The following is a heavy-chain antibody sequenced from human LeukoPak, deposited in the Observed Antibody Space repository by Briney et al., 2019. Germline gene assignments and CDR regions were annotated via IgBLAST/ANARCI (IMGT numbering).Heavy chain of an antibody. D-gene: IGHD5-24*01. V-gene: IGHV1-46*01. J-gene: IGHJ4*02. CDR3: ARGLKGGGGYNWEPVYYFDY. Sequence: ASVKVSCKASGYTFTGYYMHWVRQAPGQGLEWMGIINPSGGSTSYAQKFQGRVTMTRDMSTSTVYMELSSLRSEDTAVYYCARGLKGGGGYNWEPVYYFDYWGQGTLVTVYS. CDR2: INPSGGST. CDR1: GYTFTGYY.